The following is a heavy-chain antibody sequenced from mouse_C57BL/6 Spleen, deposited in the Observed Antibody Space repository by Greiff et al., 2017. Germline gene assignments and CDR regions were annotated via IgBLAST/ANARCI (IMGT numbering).Heavy chain of an antibody. CDR1: GYAFSSSW. V-gene: IGHV1-82*01. CDR2: IYPGDGDT. D-gene: IGHD1-1*01. Sequence: VQLQQSGPELVKPGASVKISCKASGYAFSSSWMNWVKQRPGKGLEWIGRIYPGDGDTNYNGKFKGKATLTADKSSSTAYMQLSSLTSEDSAVYFCARIRDYGSSYGYFDVWGTGTTVTVSS. CDR3: ARIRDYGSSYGYFDV. J-gene: IGHJ1*03.